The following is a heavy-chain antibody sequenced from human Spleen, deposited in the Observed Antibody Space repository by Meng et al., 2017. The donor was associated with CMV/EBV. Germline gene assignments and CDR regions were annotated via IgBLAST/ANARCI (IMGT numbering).Heavy chain of an antibody. J-gene: IGHJ6*02. Sequence: GESLKISCTASGFAFSPYSMNWVRQAPGKGLEWVAVINWNGGSTGYADSVKGRFTISRDNAKNSLYLQMNSLRAGDTALYYCARLSGYCSSTSCYFGGMEVWGQGTTVTVSS. D-gene: IGHD2-2*01. CDR3: ARLSGYCSSTSCYFGGMEV. V-gene: IGHV3-20*04. CDR2: INWNGGST. CDR1: GFAFSPYS.